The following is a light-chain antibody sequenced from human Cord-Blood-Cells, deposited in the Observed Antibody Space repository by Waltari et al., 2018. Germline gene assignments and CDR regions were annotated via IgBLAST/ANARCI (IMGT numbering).Light chain of an antibody. CDR2: KAS. J-gene: IGKJ2*01. CDR3: QQYNSYSPYT. V-gene: IGKV1-5*03. Sequence: DIQMTQSPSPLSASVGDRVTIPCRASQSISSWLAWYQQKPGKAPKLLIYKASSLESGVPSRFSGSGSGTEFTLTSSSLQPDDFATYYCQQYNSYSPYTFGQGTKLEIK. CDR1: QSISSW.